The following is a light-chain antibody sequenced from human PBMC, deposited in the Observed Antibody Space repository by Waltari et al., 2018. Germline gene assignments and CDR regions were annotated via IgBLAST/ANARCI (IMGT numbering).Light chain of an antibody. Sequence: DIQMTQSPSSLSASVGDRVTITCQASQDISNYLNWYQQKPGKAPKLLIYDASNLETGVPSRFSGSRSGTDFTFTISSLQPEDIATYYCQQYDNFRATFGQGTRLEIK. V-gene: IGKV1-33*01. CDR2: DAS. CDR3: QQYDNFRAT. CDR1: QDISNY. J-gene: IGKJ5*01.